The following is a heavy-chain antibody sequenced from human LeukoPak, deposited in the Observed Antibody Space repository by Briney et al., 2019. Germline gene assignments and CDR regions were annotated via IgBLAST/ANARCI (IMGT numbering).Heavy chain of an antibody. CDR3: ATSLWFGELSLFDY. CDR1: GYTFTDYY. D-gene: IGHD3-10*01. J-gene: IGHJ4*02. V-gene: IGHV1-18*04. CDR2: ISAYNGNT. Sequence: ASVKVSCKTSGYTFTDYYLHWVRQAPGQGLEWMGWISAYNGNTNYAQKLQGRVTMTTDTSTSTAYMELRSLRSDDTAVYYCATSLWFGELSLFDYWGQGTLVTVSS.